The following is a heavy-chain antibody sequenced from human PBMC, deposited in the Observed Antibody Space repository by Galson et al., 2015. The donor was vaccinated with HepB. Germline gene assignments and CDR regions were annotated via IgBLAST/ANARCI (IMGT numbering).Heavy chain of an antibody. D-gene: IGHD3-3*01. V-gene: IGHV1-69*13. CDR1: GGTFSSYA. CDR3: ARVKGLYRVYGFLEWLPNYYYYMDV. J-gene: IGHJ6*03. Sequence: SVKVSCKASGGTFSSYAISWVRQAPGQGLEWMGGIIPIFGTANYAQKFQGRVTITADESTSTAYMELSSLRSEGTAVYYCARVKGLYRVYGFLEWLPNYYYYMDVWGKGTTVTVSS. CDR2: IIPIFGTA.